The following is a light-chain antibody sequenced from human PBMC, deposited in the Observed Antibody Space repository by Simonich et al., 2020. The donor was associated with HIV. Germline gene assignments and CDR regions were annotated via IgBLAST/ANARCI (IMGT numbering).Light chain of an antibody. CDR2: WAS. V-gene: IGKV4-1*01. J-gene: IGKJ1*01. CDR1: QSVLYSSNNKNY. Sequence: DIVMTQSPDSLAVSLGERATIYCKSSQSVLYSSNNKNYLAWYQQKPGQPPKLLMYWASTRESGVPDRFSGSGSGTDFTLTISSLQAEDVAVYSCQQYFSTPPTFGQGTKVEIK. CDR3: QQYFSTPPT.